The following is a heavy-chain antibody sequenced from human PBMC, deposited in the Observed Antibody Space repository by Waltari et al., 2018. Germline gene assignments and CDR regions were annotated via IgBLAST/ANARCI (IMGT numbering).Heavy chain of an antibody. J-gene: IGHJ5*02. CDR3: ARHPITIFGVEGFDP. CDR1: GYSFTSYW. CDR2: IYPGDSDT. V-gene: IGHV5-51*01. Sequence: EVQLVQSGAEVKKPGESLKISCKGSGYSFTSYWIGWVRQMPGKGLEWMGIIYPGDSDTSYSPSFQGQVTISADKSISTAYLQWSSLKASDTAMYYCARHPITIFGVEGFDPWGQGTLVTVSS. D-gene: IGHD3-3*01.